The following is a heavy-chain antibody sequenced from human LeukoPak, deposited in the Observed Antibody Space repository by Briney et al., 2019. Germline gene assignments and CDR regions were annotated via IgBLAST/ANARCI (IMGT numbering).Heavy chain of an antibody. CDR2: ISSDGGST. J-gene: IGHJ4*02. Sequence: GGSLRLSCAASGFTFSNYAMHWVRQAPGKGLEYISSISSDGGSTYYADSVKGRFTISRDNSKNTLYLQMGRLRAEDMAVYYCARSNNIVGATYFDYWGQGTLVTVSS. D-gene: IGHD1-26*01. V-gene: IGHV3-64*02. CDR3: ARSNNIVGATYFDY. CDR1: GFTFSNYA.